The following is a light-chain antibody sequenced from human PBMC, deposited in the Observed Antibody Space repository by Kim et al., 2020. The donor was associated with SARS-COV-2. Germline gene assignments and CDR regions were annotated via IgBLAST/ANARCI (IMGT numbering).Light chain of an antibody. CDR1: SSNIGSDT. J-gene: IGLJ3*02. V-gene: IGLV1-44*01. CDR3: AAWDDNVDGWV. Sequence: QSVLTQPPSASGTPGQRVTISCSGSSSNIGSDTVNWYQHLPGTAPKLLIYNNNQRPSGVPDRFSRSKSGTSASLAISGLQSEDEADYYCAAWDDNVDGWVFGGGTKVTVL. CDR2: NNN.